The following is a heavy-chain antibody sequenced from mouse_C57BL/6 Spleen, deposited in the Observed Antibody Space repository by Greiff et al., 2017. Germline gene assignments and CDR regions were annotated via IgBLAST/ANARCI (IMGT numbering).Heavy chain of an antibody. D-gene: IGHD1-1*01. J-gene: IGHJ4*01. CDR3: ARSHGSSLMDY. V-gene: IGHV1-4*01. Sequence: VQLQQSGAELARPGASVKMSCKASGYTFTSYTMHWVKQRPGQGLEWIGYINPSSGYTKYNQKFKDKATLTADKSSSTAYMQLSSLTSEDSAVYYCARSHGSSLMDYWGQGTSVTVSS. CDR2: INPSSGYT. CDR1: GYTFTSYT.